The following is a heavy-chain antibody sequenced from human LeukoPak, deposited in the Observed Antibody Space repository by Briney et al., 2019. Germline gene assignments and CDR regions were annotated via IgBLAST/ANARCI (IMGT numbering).Heavy chain of an antibody. CDR3: ARARGGKVYHMDV. CDR1: GFTFEDYT. Sequence: GGSLRLSCAASGFTFEDYTMHWVRQAPGKGLEWLSLVTWHGGSASYADSVKDRFTASRDNSKYSLYLQMNSLRTEDTALYYCARARGGKVYHMDVWGRGTAVTISS. V-gene: IGHV3-43*01. J-gene: IGHJ6*03. CDR2: VTWHGGSA. D-gene: IGHD3-10*01.